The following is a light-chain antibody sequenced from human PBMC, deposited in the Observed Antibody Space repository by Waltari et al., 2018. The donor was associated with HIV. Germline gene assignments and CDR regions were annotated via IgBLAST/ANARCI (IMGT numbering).Light chain of an antibody. CDR3: ASFTSGRLNV. J-gene: IGLJ1*01. CDR1: SSDVGAYDY. Sequence: QSALTQPASVSGSPGQSITISCTGTSSDVGAYDYVSWYQQHPGKVPKLLIYDVYMRPPRISNRFSGSKSGNTASLTISGLRDEDEADYYCASFTSGRLNVFGTGTKVTVL. V-gene: IGLV2-14*03. CDR2: DVY.